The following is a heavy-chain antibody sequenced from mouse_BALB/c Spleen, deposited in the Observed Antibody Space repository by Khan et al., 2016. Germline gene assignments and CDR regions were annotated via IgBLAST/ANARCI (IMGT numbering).Heavy chain of an antibody. CDR1: GYTFSSYW. V-gene: IGHV1-9*01. CDR3: ARGVY. CDR2: ILPGSGST. J-gene: IGHJ3*01. Sequence: QVQLKESGAELMKPGASVKISCKATGYTFSSYWLEWVKERPGHGLEWIGEILPGSGSTNYHEKFKGKATFTAETSSNTAYMQLSSLTSEDSAVYFCARGVYWGQVTLVTVSA.